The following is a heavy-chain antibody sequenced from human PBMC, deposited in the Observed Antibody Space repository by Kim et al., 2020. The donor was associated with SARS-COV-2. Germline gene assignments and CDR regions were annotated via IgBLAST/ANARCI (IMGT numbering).Heavy chain of an antibody. CDR1: GGSFSTYG. Sequence: SVKVSCKTSGGSFSTYGISWVRQAPGQGPEWMGRIIPVLGVVNYAQKFQVRVTITADKPTGTAYMDLSSLRSEDTALYYCARDDCSATSCYRRGNPWVQGTLVTVSS. CDR3: ARDDCSATSCYRRGNP. CDR2: IIPVLGVV. D-gene: IGHD2-15*01. V-gene: IGHV1-69*04. J-gene: IGHJ5*02.